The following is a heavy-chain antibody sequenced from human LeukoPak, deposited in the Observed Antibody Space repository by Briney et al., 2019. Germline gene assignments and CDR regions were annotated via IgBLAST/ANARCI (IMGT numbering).Heavy chain of an antibody. V-gene: IGHV1-18*01. Sequence: ASVKVSCKASGYTFTSYGISWVRQAPRQGLEWMGWISTYNGNTNYAQKLQGRVTMTTDTSTSTAYTELRSLRSDDTAVYYCARDLGSGWQRNFDYWGQGTLVTVSS. CDR1: GYTFTSYG. D-gene: IGHD6-19*01. CDR3: ARDLGSGWQRNFDY. CDR2: ISTYNGNT. J-gene: IGHJ4*02.